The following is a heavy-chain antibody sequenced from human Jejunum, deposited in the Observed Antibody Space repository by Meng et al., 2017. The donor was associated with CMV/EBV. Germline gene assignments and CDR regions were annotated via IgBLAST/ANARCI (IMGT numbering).Heavy chain of an antibody. D-gene: IGHD2-15*01. CDR2: INAYTGDT. J-gene: IGHJ4*02. V-gene: IGHV1-18*04. CDR3: ARDLCSGGTCYTGFDY. CDR1: GYTFSIFG. Sequence: SGYTFSIFGFRWVRQAPGQGLEWLGWINAYTGDTKYAQNLQGRVTMTTDTSTSTAYMELGSLRSDDTAVYYCARDLCSGGTCYTGFDYWGQGTLVTVSS.